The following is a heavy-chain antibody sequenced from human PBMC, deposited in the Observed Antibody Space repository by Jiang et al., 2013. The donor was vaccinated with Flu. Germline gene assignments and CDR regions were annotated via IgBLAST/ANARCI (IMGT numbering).Heavy chain of an antibody. V-gene: IGHV4-39*01. D-gene: IGHD3-3*01. CDR3: ARHWRGGYDRNWFDP. Sequence: LLKPSETLSLTCTVSGGSINSTNYYWGWIRQPPGKGLEWIGSIYFSGSTYYNPSLKSRVTISVDTSKNQFSLKLNSVTAADTAMYYCARHWRGGYDRNWFDPWGQGTLVTVSS. CDR1: GGSINSTNYY. J-gene: IGHJ5*02. CDR2: IYFSGST.